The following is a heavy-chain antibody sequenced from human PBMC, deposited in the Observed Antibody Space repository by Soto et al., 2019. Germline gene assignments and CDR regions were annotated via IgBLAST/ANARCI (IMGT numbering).Heavy chain of an antibody. J-gene: IGHJ4*02. V-gene: IGHV3-30*18. CDR3: AKSSVYDSSGYLFDY. D-gene: IGHD3-22*01. CDR1: GFNFSSFG. Sequence: PGGSLRLSCAASGFNFSSFGMHWVRQAPGKGLEWVAVISYDGSNKYYADSVKGRFTISRDNSKNTLYLQMNSLRAEDTAVYYCAKSSVYDSSGYLFDYWGQGTLVTVSS. CDR2: ISYDGSNK.